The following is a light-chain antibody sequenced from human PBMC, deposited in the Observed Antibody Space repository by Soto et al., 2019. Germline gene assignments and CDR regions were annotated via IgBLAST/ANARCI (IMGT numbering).Light chain of an antibody. CDR3: CSYAGSSTLV. CDR1: SSDVGSYNH. Sequence: QSDLTQPASVAGSPGQSITISCTGTSSDVGSYNHVSWYQQHPGKAPKLMIYEGSKRPSGVSNRFSGSKSGNTASLTISGLQAKDEADYYCCSYAGSSTLVFGEGTKLTVL. J-gene: IGLJ2*01. V-gene: IGLV2-23*01. CDR2: EGS.